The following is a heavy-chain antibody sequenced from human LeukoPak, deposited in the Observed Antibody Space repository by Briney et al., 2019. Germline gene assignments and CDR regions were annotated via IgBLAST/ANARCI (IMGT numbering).Heavy chain of an antibody. CDR2: ISGSGVST. D-gene: IGHD3-3*01. J-gene: IGHJ4*02. CDR3: AKGLGYDFWSRGHGY. V-gene: IGHV3-23*01. CDR1: GFTFSSYA. Sequence: GGSLRLSCAASGFTFSSYAMSWVRQAPGKGLEWVSGISGSGVSTYYADSVKGRFTISRDNSKKTLYLQMNSLRAEGTAEYYCAKGLGYDFWSRGHGYWGQGTLVTVSS.